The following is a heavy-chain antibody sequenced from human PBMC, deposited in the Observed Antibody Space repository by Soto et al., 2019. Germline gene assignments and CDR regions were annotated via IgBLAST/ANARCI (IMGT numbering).Heavy chain of an antibody. J-gene: IGHJ4*02. D-gene: IGHD6-19*01. CDR3: ARSIALSGLDY. V-gene: IGHV3-30-3*01. CDR2: ISYDETKR. Sequence: PGGSLRLCCASSGCTFXSYAVSWVRQAPGRGLEWVAVISYDETKRYYGDSVKGRFSISRDTAKNTLYLQMNSLRAEDTAVYYCARSIALSGLDYWGQGTRVTVSS. CDR1: GCTFXSYA.